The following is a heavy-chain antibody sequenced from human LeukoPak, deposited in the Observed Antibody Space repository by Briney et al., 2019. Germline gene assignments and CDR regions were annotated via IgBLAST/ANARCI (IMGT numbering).Heavy chain of an antibody. CDR1: GYTFTGYY. V-gene: IGHV1-2*02. CDR2: INPNSGGT. D-gene: IGHD6-19*01. J-gene: IGHJ4*02. CDR3: ARVVYSSGWYNFDY. Sequence: ASVKVSCKASGYTFTGYYMHWVRQAPGQGLEWMGWINPNSGGTNYAKKFQGRVTMTRDTSISTAYMELSRLRSDDTAVYYCARVVYSSGWYNFDYWGQGTLVTVSS.